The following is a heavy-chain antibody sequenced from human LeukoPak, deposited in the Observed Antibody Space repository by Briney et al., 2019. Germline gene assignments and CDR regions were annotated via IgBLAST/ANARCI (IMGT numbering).Heavy chain of an antibody. Sequence: GGSLRLSCAASGFTFSSYAMSWVRQAPGKGLEWVSAISGSGGSTYYADSVKGRFTISRDNSKNTLYLQMNSLRAEDTAVYYCAKESRYSSGWSLLYYFDYWGQRTLVTVSS. CDR3: AKESRYSSGWSLLYYFDY. CDR1: GFTFSSYA. CDR2: ISGSGGST. J-gene: IGHJ4*02. V-gene: IGHV3-23*01. D-gene: IGHD6-19*01.